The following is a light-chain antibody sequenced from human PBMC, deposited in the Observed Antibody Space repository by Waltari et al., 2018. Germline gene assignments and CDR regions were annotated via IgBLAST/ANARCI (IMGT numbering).Light chain of an antibody. CDR2: KDN. CDR3: YSAADNAVGV. Sequence: SYDLTQPSSVSVSPGQTARITCSGDILAKKYGRWFQQKPGQAPVQVIYKDNERPSGIPEQFSGSSSGTTVTLTISGAHVDDEADYYCYSAADNAVGVFGGGTKLTV. J-gene: IGLJ3*02. V-gene: IGLV3-27*01. CDR1: ILAKKY.